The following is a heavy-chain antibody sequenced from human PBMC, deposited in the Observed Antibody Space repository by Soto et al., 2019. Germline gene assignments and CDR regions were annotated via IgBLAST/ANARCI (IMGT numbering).Heavy chain of an antibody. D-gene: IGHD2-15*01. Sequence: QVQLVQSGAEVKKPGASVKVSCKASGYTFTSYGISWVRQAPGQGLEWMGWISAYNGNTNYAQKLQGRVPMTTDTPTSTAYMELRSLGAYDTAVYYCAGTVRDFVVVVAASGLFDYWGQGTLVTVSS. CDR1: GYTFTSYG. J-gene: IGHJ4*02. CDR3: AGTVRDFVVVVAASGLFDY. V-gene: IGHV1-18*01. CDR2: ISAYNGNT.